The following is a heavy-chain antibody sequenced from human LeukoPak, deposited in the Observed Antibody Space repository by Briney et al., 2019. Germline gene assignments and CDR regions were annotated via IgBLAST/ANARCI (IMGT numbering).Heavy chain of an antibody. CDR3: ARAANWFDP. CDR1: GVSISSDGYY. CDR2: IYHSGST. J-gene: IGHJ5*02. Sequence: SETLSLTCTVSGVSISSDGYYWSWIRQPPGKGLEWIGYIYHSGSTYYNPSLKSRVTISVDRSKNQFSLKLSSVTAADTAVYYCARAANWFDPWGQGTLVTVSS. V-gene: IGHV4-30-2*01.